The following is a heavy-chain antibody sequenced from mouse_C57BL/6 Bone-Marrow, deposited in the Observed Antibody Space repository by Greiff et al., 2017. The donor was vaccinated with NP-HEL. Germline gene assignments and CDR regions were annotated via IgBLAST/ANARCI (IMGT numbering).Heavy chain of an antibody. J-gene: IGHJ1*03. D-gene: IGHD2-10*01. CDR2: IYPGNSDT. CDR1: GYTFTSYW. Sequence: VQLQQSGTVLARPGASVKMSCKTSGYTFTSYWMHWVKQRPGQGLEWLGAIYPGNSDTSYNQKFKGKAKLTAVTSASTAYMELSSLTNEDSAVYYCTRRAYYGYWYFDVWGTGTTVTVSS. CDR3: TRRAYYGYWYFDV. V-gene: IGHV1-5*01.